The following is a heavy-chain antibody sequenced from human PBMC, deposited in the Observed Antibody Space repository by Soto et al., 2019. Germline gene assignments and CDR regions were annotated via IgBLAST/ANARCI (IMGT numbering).Heavy chain of an antibody. Sequence: GGSLRLSCATSGFTFSNSPIHSVRQAPGKGLEWVSVMSYDGDRQYYADSVKGRFTISRDSSKSTLYLQMNNVRVEDTALYYCAREEYSTHYFDFWGHGTLVTVSS. J-gene: IGHJ4*01. CDR2: MSYDGDRQ. V-gene: IGHV3-30-3*01. D-gene: IGHD5-18*01. CDR3: AREEYSTHYFDF. CDR1: GFTFSNSP.